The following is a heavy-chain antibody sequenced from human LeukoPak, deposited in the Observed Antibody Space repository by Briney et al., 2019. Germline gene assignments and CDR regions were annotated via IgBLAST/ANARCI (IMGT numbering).Heavy chain of an antibody. D-gene: IGHD5-12*01. CDR3: AREQVDIVATPLGVYGMDV. Sequence: SVKVSCKASGGTFSSYAISWVRQAPGQGLEWMGGIIPIFGTANYAQKFQGRVTITADESTSTAYMELSSLRSEDTAVYYCAREQVDIVATPLGVYGMDVWGQGTTVTVSS. J-gene: IGHJ6*02. CDR2: IIPIFGTA. V-gene: IGHV1-69*13. CDR1: GGTFSSYA.